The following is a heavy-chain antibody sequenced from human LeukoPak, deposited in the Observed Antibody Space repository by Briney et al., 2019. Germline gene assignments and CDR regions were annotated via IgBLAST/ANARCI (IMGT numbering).Heavy chain of an antibody. CDR3: TRGYSYGFH. CDR2: IRSKTHSGAT. CDR1: GFTSSSYA. Sequence: PGGSLRLSCAASGFTSSSYAMSWVRQAPGKGLEWLGFIRSKTHSGATEYAASVRGRFTISRDDSKSIAYLQMNSLKIEDTAMYYCTRGYSYGFHWGQGTLVTVSS. J-gene: IGHJ4*02. V-gene: IGHV3-49*04. D-gene: IGHD5-18*01.